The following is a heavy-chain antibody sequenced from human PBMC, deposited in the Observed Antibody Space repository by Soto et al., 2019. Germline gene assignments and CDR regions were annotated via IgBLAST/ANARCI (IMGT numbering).Heavy chain of an antibody. J-gene: IGHJ4*02. V-gene: IGHV4-39*01. Sequence: PSETLSLTCTVSGGSISSSSYYWGWIRQPPGKGLEWIGSIYYSGSTYYNPSLKSRVTISVDTSKNQFSLKLSSVTAADTAVYYCARQSRILTGHSGLLYYRGQGTLVPVSS. CDR1: GGSISSSSYY. CDR2: IYYSGST. D-gene: IGHD3-9*01. CDR3: ARQSRILTGHSGLLYY.